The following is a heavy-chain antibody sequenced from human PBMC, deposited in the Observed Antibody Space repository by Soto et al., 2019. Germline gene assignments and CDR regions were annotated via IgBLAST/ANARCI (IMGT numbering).Heavy chain of an antibody. CDR1: GGSISSGGYY. CDR3: AREGSLTTVTAPRDYYYYYMDV. CDR2: IYYSGST. J-gene: IGHJ6*03. D-gene: IGHD4-17*01. V-gene: IGHV4-31*03. Sequence: PSETLSLTCTVSGGSISSGGYYWSWIRQHPGKGLEWIGYIYYSGSTYYNPSLKSRVTISVDTSKNQFSLKLSSVTAADTAVYYCAREGSLTTVTAPRDYYYYYMDVWGKGTTVTVSS.